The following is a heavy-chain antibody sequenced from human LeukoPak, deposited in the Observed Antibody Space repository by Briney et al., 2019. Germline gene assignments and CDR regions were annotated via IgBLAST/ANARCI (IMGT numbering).Heavy chain of an antibody. D-gene: IGHD3-16*02. CDR2: ISYDGSNK. Sequence: GGSLRLSCAASGFTFSSYAMHWVRQAPGKGLEWVAVISYDGSNKYYADSVKGRFTISRDNSKNTLYLQMNSRRAEDTAVYYCAREDYVWGSYRYYFDYWGQGTLVTVSS. J-gene: IGHJ4*02. CDR3: AREDYVWGSYRYYFDY. V-gene: IGHV3-30*04. CDR1: GFTFSSYA.